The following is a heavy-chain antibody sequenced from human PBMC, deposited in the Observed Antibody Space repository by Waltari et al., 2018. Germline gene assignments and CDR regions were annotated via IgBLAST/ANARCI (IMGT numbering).Heavy chain of an antibody. D-gene: IGHD3-10*01. J-gene: IGHJ4*01. V-gene: IGHV4-4*08. CDR3: ARGSGSPYFDS. CDR2: ITNLGRT. Sequence: QVQLLESGPGLVKPSETLSLTCSVSGDSAPKYFWSWIRQPPGRGLEWIGYITNLGRTNYKASLKSRLTISVDASKKFFSLKMTSVTAADTAVYFCARGSGSPYFDSWGQGTLVTV. CDR1: GDSAPKYF.